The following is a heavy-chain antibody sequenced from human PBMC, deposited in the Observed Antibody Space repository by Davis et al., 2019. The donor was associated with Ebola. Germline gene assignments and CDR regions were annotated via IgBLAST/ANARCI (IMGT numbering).Heavy chain of an antibody. J-gene: IGHJ4*02. Sequence: PSETLSLTCTVSGGSISSYYWSWIRQPPGKGLEWIGYIYYSGSTTYNPSLKSRVTISVDTSKNQFSLKLSSVTAADTAVYYCASHSYGTFDYWGQGTLVTVSS. V-gene: IGHV4-59*01. CDR2: IYYSGST. CDR1: GGSISSYY. CDR3: ASHSYGTFDY. D-gene: IGHD5-18*01.